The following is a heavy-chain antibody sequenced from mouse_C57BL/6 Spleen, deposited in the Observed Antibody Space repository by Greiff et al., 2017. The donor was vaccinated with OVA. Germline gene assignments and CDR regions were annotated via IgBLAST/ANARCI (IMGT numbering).Heavy chain of an antibody. J-gene: IGHJ1*03. CDR1: GFTFSSYA. D-gene: IGHD1-1*01. Sequence: EVHLVESGGGLVKPGGSLKLSCAASGFTFSSYAMSWVRQTPEKRLEWVATISDGGSYTYYPDNVKGRFTISRDNAKNNLYLQMSHLKSEDTAMYYCARGGGSSSWYFDVWGTGTTVTVSS. CDR2: ISDGGSYT. V-gene: IGHV5-4*01. CDR3: ARGGGSSSWYFDV.